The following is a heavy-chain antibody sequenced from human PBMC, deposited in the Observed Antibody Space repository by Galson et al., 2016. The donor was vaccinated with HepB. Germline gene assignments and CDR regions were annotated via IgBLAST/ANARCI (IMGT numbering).Heavy chain of an antibody. J-gene: IGHJ4*02. CDR3: SRGDY. V-gene: IGHV1-8*01. Sequence: SVKVSCKASGYTLTNYDINWVRQATGQGLEWVGSMNPNSGNTDFAQNLQGRITLTRDTSISTAYMQLSSLRSEDTAVYFCSRGDYWGQGTLVTVSS. CDR1: GYTLTNYD. CDR2: MNPNSGNT.